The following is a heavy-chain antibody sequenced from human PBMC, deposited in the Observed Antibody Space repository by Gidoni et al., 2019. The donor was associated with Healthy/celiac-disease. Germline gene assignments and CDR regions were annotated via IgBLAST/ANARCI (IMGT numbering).Heavy chain of an antibody. Sequence: QVQLQESGPGLVKPSQTLSLTCTVSGGSIRRGSYYWSWIRQPAGKGLEWIGRIYTSGSTNYNPSLKCGVTISVDTSKNPCSLKLSFVTAADTAVYYCAGVVVVPAVERSDYYYYDVMDVWGQGTTVTVSS. CDR2: IYTSGST. J-gene: IGHJ6*02. D-gene: IGHD2-2*01. CDR3: AGVVVVPAVERSDYYYYDVMDV. CDR1: GGSIRRGSYY. V-gene: IGHV4-61*02.